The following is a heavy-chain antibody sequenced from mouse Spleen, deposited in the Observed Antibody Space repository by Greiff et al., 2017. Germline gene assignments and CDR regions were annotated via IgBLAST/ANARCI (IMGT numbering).Heavy chain of an antibody. CDR3: ARTYYGNYDAMDY. V-gene: IGHV1-80*01. CDR2: IYPGDGDT. CDR1: GYAFSSYW. D-gene: IGHD2-10*01. J-gene: IGHJ4*01. Sequence: QVQLQQSGAELVKPGASVKISCKASGYAFSSYWVNWVKQRPGKGLEWIGQIYPGDGDTNYNGKFKGKATLTADKSSSTAYMQLSSLTSEDSAVYFCARTYYGNYDAMDYWGQGTSVTVSS.